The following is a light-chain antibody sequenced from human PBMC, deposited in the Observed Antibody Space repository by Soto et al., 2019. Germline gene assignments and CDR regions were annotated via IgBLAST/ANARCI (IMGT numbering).Light chain of an antibody. CDR3: QQSYSTPPT. CDR1: QGIRND. Sequence: DIQMTQSPSTLSASVGDRVTITCRASQGIRNDLGWYQQKPGKAPRLLIYAASGLPSGVPSRFSGSGSGTDFTLTISSLQPEDFATYYCQQSYSTPPTFGQGTKVEIK. V-gene: IGKV1-39*01. CDR2: AAS. J-gene: IGKJ1*01.